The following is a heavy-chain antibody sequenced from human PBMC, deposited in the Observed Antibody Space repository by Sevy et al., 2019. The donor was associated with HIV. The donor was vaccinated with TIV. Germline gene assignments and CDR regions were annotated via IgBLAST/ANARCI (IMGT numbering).Heavy chain of an antibody. D-gene: IGHD3-22*01. CDR1: GHTLNRLG. Sequence: GESLKISCKVYGHTLNRLGMHWVRQAPGKGLEWMGSFDPEDGETFQAQKFQGRVTMTDGRSTATAYMELSSQRSEDKAVYYYAATKDYYENSGSPFDYWGQGTLVTVSS. CDR2: FDPEDGET. V-gene: IGHV1-24*01. CDR3: AATKDYYENSGSPFDY. J-gene: IGHJ4*02.